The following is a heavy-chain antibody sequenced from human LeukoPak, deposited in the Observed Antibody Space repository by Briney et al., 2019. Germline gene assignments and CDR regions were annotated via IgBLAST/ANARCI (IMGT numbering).Heavy chain of an antibody. D-gene: IGHD6-19*01. CDR3: AASIALTGNFFVY. CDR2: INPKSGGT. CDR1: GYTFTGYY. V-gene: IGHV1-2*06. J-gene: IGHJ4*02. Sequence: ASVKVSCKTSGYTFTGYYMHWVRQAPGQGLEWMGRINPKSGGTDYAQKFQGRVTMTRDTSISTAYMELSRLRSDDTAVYYCAASIALTGNFFVYWGQGTLVTVSS.